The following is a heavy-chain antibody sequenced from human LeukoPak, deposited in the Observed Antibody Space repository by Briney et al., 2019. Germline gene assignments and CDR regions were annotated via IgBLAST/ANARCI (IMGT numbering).Heavy chain of an antibody. D-gene: IGHD3-10*01. Sequence: SETLSLTCTVSVGSISSSNYYWGWIRQPPGKGLEWIGNIYYSGSTYYNPSLKSRVTISVDTSKNQFSLKLSSVTAADTAVYYCARTMYRGGNYQYWFDPWGQGTLVTVSS. CDR3: ARTMYRGGNYQYWFDP. CDR1: VGSISSSNYY. J-gene: IGHJ5*02. V-gene: IGHV4-39*01. CDR2: IYYSGST.